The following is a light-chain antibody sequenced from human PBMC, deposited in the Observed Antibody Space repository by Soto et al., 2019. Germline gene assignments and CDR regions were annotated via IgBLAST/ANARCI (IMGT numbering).Light chain of an antibody. CDR2: DSS. Sequence: EIGFTQSPATLSLSPGERASLSCRASQSVTSYLALYQQRPGQPRRLLINDSSRSATGIPERISGSGSEAVFTLTISSLVHEDFAVYCYQQRSSWPITFGQGTRLEI. J-gene: IGKJ5*01. CDR1: QSVTSY. CDR3: QQRSSWPIT. V-gene: IGKV3-11*01.